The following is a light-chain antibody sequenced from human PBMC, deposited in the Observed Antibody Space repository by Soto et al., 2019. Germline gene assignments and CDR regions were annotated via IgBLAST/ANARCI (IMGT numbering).Light chain of an antibody. CDR3: ETWDSNTNWV. Sequence: QSVLTQSSSASASLGSSVKLTCTLSSGHSSYIIAWHQQQPGKAPRYLMKLEGSGSYNKGSGVPDRFSGSSSGADRYLTISSLQCEDEAHYYCETWDSNTNWVFGGGTKLTVL. V-gene: IGLV4-60*02. CDR1: SGHSSYI. J-gene: IGLJ3*02. CDR2: LEGSGSY.